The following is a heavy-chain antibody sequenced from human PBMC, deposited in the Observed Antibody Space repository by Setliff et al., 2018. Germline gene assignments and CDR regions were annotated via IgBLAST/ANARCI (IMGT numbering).Heavy chain of an antibody. V-gene: IGHV1-69*13. CDR3: ARDGAYCSGGSCYSFDY. CDR2: IIPIFGTP. J-gene: IGHJ4*02. Sequence: SVKVSCKASGGMSGTYSISWVRQAPGQGLEWMGAIIPIFGTPNYAQKFQDRVTITAGVSTSTAYMGLSSLRSDDTAVYYCARDGAYCSGGSCYSFDYWGQGTPVTVSS. CDR1: GGMSGTYS. D-gene: IGHD2-15*01.